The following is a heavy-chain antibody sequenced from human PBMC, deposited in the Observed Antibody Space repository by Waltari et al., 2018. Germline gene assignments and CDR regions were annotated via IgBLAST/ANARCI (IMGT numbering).Heavy chain of an antibody. J-gene: IGHJ4*02. D-gene: IGHD3-22*01. V-gene: IGHV4-39*01. CDR2: IYYRGST. CDR1: GASITNSNSY. Sequence: QLQLQESGPGLVKPSEPLSLTCSVSGASITNSNSYWSWIRQPPGKGLEWIGSIYYRGSTYSSPSLKSRVTISLDTSKNQLSLKVSSVTVADTAIYFCARQSYYDESGHDWGQGTLVTVSS. CDR3: ARQSYYDESGHD.